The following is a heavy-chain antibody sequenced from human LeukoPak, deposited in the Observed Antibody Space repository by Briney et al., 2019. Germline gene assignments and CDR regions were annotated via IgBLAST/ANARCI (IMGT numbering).Heavy chain of an antibody. Sequence: ETLSLTCTVSGGSISSYYWSWVRQAPGKGLEWVGRINYKTNSGTADYAAPVQGRFYISRDDSKDTLYLQMNSLKTEDTGVYYCTTDHRTIYGVVFPDYWGQGTLVTVSP. D-gene: IGHD3-3*01. CDR2: INYKTNSGTA. CDR1: GGSISSYY. J-gene: IGHJ4*02. V-gene: IGHV3-15*01. CDR3: TTDHRTIYGVVFPDY.